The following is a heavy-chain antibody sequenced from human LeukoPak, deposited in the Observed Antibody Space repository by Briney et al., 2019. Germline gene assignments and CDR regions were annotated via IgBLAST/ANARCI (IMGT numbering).Heavy chain of an antibody. V-gene: IGHV3-7*01. J-gene: IGHJ4*02. CDR3: AFNNNFKY. CDR2: IKYDGSEK. D-gene: IGHD1/OR15-1a*01. CDR1: GLSFSGQW. Sequence: GGSLRPSCTASGLSFSGQWMNWVRQSPGQGLEWVANIKYDGSEKYYVDSVKGRFTISREDAKNSLSLQMDSVRPGDTAVYYCAFNNNFKYWGQGTLVIVSS.